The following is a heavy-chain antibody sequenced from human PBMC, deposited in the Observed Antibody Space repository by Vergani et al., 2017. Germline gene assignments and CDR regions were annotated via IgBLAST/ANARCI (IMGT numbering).Heavy chain of an antibody. D-gene: IGHD3-22*01. CDR1: GGTFSSYA. J-gene: IGHJ4*02. CDR3: TREYYNSSGYYYRTPLLRLSY. V-gene: IGHV1-69*12. Sequence: QVQLVQSGAEVKKPGSPVKVSCKVSGGTFSSYAISWVRQAPGQGLEWMGGIIPIFGTANYAQKFQGRVTITADESTRTAYMELGSLRSEDTAVYSCTREYYNSSGYYYRTPLLRLSYWSEGSLVTVSS. CDR2: IIPIFGTA.